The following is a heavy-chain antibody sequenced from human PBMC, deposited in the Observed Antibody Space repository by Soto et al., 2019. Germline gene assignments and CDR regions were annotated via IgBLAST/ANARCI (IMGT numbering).Heavy chain of an antibody. CDR2: ISSSSSYT. Sequence: QVQLVESGGGLVKPGGSLRLSCAASGFTFSDYYMSWIRQAPGKGLEWVSYISSSSSYTNYADSVKGRFTISRDNAKNSLHLQMNSLKAQDTAVYYCARDFYGSGRNRMDVWGQGTTVTVSS. CDR3: ARDFYGSGRNRMDV. CDR1: GFTFSDYY. V-gene: IGHV3-11*06. D-gene: IGHD3-10*01. J-gene: IGHJ6*02.